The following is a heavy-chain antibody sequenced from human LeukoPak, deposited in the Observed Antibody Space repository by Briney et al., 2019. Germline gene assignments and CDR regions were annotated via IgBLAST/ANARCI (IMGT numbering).Heavy chain of an antibody. CDR1: GYTFTSYY. V-gene: IGHV1-46*01. CDR3: ARSVGSSMATMGP. J-gene: IGHJ5*02. Sequence: GASVKVSCKASGYTFTSYYMHWVRQAPGQGLEWMGIINPSGGSTSYAQKFQGRVTITRDTSASTAYMELSSLRSEDTAVYYCARSVGSSMATMGPWGQGTLVTVSS. D-gene: IGHD5-24*01. CDR2: INPSGGST.